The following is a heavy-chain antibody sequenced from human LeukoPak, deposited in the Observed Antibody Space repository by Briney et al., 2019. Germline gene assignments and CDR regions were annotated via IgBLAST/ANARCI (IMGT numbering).Heavy chain of an antibody. CDR1: GFTFSSYA. J-gene: IGHJ3*02. Sequence: GGSLRLSCAASGFTFSSYAMSWVRQAPGKGLEWVSAISGSGGSTYYADSVKGRFTISRVNSKNTLYLQMNSLRAEDTAVYYCAKARGYSYGYRAFDIWGQGTMVTVSS. D-gene: IGHD5-18*01. CDR3: AKARGYSYGYRAFDI. V-gene: IGHV3-23*01. CDR2: ISGSGGST.